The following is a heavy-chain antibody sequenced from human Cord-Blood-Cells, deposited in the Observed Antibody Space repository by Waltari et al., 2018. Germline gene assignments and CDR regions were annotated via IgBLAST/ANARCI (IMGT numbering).Heavy chain of an antibody. D-gene: IGHD3-10*01. CDR1: GGTFSSYA. V-gene: IGHV1-69*01. CDR3: ARDFGGAGSYYFDY. CDR2: TMPIFGTA. J-gene: IGHJ4*01. Sequence: QVQLVQSGAEVKKPGSSVKVSCKASGGTFSSYAISWVRQAPGQGLEWMGVTMPIFGTANYAQKLQVTGTSTAEESTSTAYMELSSLRSEDTAVYYCARDFGGAGSYYFDYWGHGTLVTVSS.